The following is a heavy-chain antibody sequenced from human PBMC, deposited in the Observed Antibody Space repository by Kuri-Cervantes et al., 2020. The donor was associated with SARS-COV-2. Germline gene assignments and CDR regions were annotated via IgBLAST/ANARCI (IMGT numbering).Heavy chain of an antibody. CDR3: ARAAEDSSGYYYWVYDY. J-gene: IGHJ4*02. CDR1: GYTFTGYY. CDR2: INPNSCGT. V-gene: IGHV1-2*02. Sequence: ASVKVSCKASGYTFTGYYMHWVRQAPGQGLEWMGWINPNSCGTNYAQKFQGRVTMSRDTSISTAYMELSRLRSDDTAVYYCARAAEDSSGYYYWVYDYWGQGTLVTVSS. D-gene: IGHD3-22*01.